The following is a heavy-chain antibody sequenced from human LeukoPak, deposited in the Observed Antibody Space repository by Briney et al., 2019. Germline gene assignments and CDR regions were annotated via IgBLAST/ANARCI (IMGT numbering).Heavy chain of an antibody. V-gene: IGHV4-59*01. CDR3: ARESAAVVNWFDP. Sequence: SETLSLTCTVSGGSISSYYWSWIRQPPGKGLEWIGYIYYSGSTNYNPSLKSRVTISVDTSENQFSLKLSSVTAADTAVYYCARESAAVVNWFDPWGQGTLVTVSS. J-gene: IGHJ5*02. CDR2: IYYSGST. CDR1: GGSISSYY. D-gene: IGHD6-13*01.